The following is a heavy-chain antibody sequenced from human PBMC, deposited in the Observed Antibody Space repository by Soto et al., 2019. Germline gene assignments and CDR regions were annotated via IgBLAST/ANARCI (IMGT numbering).Heavy chain of an antibody. J-gene: IGHJ3*02. Sequence: SETLSLTCTVSGGSISSYYWSWIRQPPGKGLEWIGYIYYSGSTNYNPSLKSRVTISVDTSKNQFSLKLSSVTAADTAVYYCARTPGIRQQPRHDAFDIWGQGTMVTVSS. V-gene: IGHV4-59*01. CDR2: IYYSGST. CDR1: GGSISSYY. CDR3: ARTPGIRQQPRHDAFDI. D-gene: IGHD6-13*01.